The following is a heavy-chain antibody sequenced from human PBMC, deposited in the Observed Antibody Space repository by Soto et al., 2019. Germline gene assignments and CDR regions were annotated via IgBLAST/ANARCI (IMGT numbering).Heavy chain of an antibody. J-gene: IGHJ5*02. CDR2: IYYSGST. D-gene: IGHD3-10*01. V-gene: IGHV4-61*01. CDR3: ARDRLRGFGGGGFDP. Sequence: QVQLQESGPGLVKPSETLSLTCTVSGGSVSSGSYYWSWIRQPPGKGLEWIGYIYYSGSTNYNPSLKSRVTIAVDTSNSQLSLKLSSVTAADTAVYYCARDRLRGFGGGGFDPWGQGTLVTVSS. CDR1: GGSVSSGSYY.